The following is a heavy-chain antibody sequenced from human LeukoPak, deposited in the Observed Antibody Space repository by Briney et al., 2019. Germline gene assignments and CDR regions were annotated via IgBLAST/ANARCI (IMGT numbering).Heavy chain of an antibody. V-gene: IGHV4-34*01. CDR2: INHSGSA. D-gene: IGHD2-2*01. J-gene: IGHJ5*02. CDR1: GGSFSGYY. Sequence: SETLSLTCAVYGGSFSGYYWSWIRQPPGKGLEWIGEINHSGSANYNPSLKSRVTISVDTSKNQFSLKLSSVTAADTAVYYCARGLPYIVVVPAAPGNWFDPWGQGTLVTVSS. CDR3: ARGLPYIVVVPAAPGNWFDP.